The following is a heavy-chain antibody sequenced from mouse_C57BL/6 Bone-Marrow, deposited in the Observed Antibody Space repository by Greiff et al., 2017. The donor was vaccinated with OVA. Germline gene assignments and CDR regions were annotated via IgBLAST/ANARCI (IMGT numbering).Heavy chain of an antibody. CDR3: ARHGVYFDY. Sequence: EVNLVESGGGLVQPGGSLKLSCAASGFTFSDYYMYWVRQTPEKRLEWVAYISNGGGSTYYPDTVKGRFTISRDNAKNTLYLQMSRLKSEDTAMYYCARHGVYFDYWGQGTTLTVSS. CDR2: ISNGGGST. D-gene: IGHD1-1*02. CDR1: GFTFSDYY. J-gene: IGHJ2*01. V-gene: IGHV5-12*01.